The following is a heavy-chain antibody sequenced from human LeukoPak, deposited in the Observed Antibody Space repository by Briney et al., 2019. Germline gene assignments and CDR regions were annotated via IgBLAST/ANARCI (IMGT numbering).Heavy chain of an antibody. CDR2: INAGNGNT. D-gene: IGHD2-2*01. V-gene: IGHV1-3*01. CDR3: ARDRGSKAVEYYFDY. Sequence: ASVKVSCKASGYPFTNYAMHWVRQAPGQRLEWMGWINAGNGNTKYSQKFQGRVTITRDTSASTAYMELSSLRSEDTAVYYCARDRGSKAVEYYFDYWGQGTLVTVSS. CDR1: GYPFTNYA. J-gene: IGHJ4*02.